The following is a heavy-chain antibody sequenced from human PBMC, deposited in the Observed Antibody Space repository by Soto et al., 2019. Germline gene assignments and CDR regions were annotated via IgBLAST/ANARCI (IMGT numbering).Heavy chain of an antibody. J-gene: IGHJ3*02. D-gene: IGHD3-9*01. CDR1: GFTFSSYW. Sequence: GGSLRLSCAASGFTFSSYWMHWVRQAPGKGLVWVSRINSDGSSTSYADSVKGRFTISRDNAKNTLYLQMNSLRAEDTAVYYCTSEGWYDILTGWNDAFDIWGQGTMVTVSS. V-gene: IGHV3-74*01. CDR3: TSEGWYDILTGWNDAFDI. CDR2: INSDGSST.